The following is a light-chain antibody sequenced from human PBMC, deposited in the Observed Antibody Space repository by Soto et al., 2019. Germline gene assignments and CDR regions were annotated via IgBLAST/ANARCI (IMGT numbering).Light chain of an antibody. J-gene: IGKJ3*01. V-gene: IGKV3D-20*02. CDR1: QSVTSSY. CDR3: QQRSNRPRFT. Sequence: EIVLTQSPGTLSLSPGERVTLSCRASQSVTSSYIAWYQQKSGQAPRFLLYGASSRATGIPDRFSGSGSGTDFTLTISRLEPEDFAVYYCQQRSNRPRFTFGPGTKVDIK. CDR2: GAS.